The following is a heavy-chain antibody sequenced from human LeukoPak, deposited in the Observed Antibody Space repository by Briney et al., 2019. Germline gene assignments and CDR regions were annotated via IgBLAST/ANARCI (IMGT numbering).Heavy chain of an antibody. J-gene: IGHJ4*02. D-gene: IGHD4/OR15-4a*01. CDR2: IGPTGDIM. CDR3: AKEVRQPES. Sequence: GGSLRLSCATSGYIFSDYYISWIRQAPGKGLEYISIIGPTGDIMYNEDSVKGRFTVSRDNAKNSLYLEMNSLRAEDTAVYYCAKEVRQPESWGQGTLVTVAS. V-gene: IGHV3-11*01. CDR1: GYIFSDYY.